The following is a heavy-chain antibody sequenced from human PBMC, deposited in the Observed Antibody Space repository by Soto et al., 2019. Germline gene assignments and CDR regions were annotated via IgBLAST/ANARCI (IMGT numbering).Heavy chain of an antibody. D-gene: IGHD4-17*01. Sequence: QVQLVQSGAEVKKPGASVKVSCKASGYTFTSYYMHWVRQAPGQGLEWMGIINPSGGSTSYAQKFQGRVTMTRDTSTSTVYMELSSLRSEDTAVYYCARDRLNGDENWCFDLWGRGTLVTVSS. CDR2: INPSGGST. CDR3: ARDRLNGDENWCFDL. J-gene: IGHJ2*01. V-gene: IGHV1-46*01. CDR1: GYTFTSYY.